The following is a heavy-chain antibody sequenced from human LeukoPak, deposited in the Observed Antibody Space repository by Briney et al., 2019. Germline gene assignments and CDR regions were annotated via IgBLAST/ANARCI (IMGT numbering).Heavy chain of an antibody. J-gene: IGHJ4*02. CDR1: GINFRSSG. D-gene: IGHD6-13*01. V-gene: IGHV3-30*02. CDR3: AREGGRAVPGRFDQ. CDR2: IQNDGSDK. Sequence: TGGSLRLSCAASGINFRSSGMHWVRQAPGKGLEWVTFIQNDGSDKYYAASVKDRFTISRDNSKNTVYLHMASLRADDTALNYCAREGGRAVPGRFDQWGQGTLVTVSS.